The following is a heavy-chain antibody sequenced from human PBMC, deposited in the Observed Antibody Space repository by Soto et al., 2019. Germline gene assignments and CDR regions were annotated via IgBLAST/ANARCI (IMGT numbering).Heavy chain of an antibody. CDR3: VRDRYSSSGWFDP. D-gene: IGHD3-10*01. Sequence: PTPTLSLTCVISGDSVSSYSAAWNWIRQSPSGGLEWLGRTYYRSRFFSDYAESVKSRIIINPDTSKNQFSLQLKSVTPEDTAVYYCVRDRYSSSGWFDPWGQGTPVTVSS. J-gene: IGHJ5*02. V-gene: IGHV6-1*01. CDR2: TYYRSRFFS. CDR1: GDSVSSYSAA.